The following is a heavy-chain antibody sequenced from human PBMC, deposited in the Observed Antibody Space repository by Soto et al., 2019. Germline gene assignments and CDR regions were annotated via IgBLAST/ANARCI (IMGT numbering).Heavy chain of an antibody. Sequence: GSLRLSCAASGFTFSSYAMSWVRQAPGKGLEWVSAISGSGGRTDYADSVKGRFTISRDNSKNTLYLQMNSLRAEDTAIYYCAKDLVSIFGVAPDYWGQGTLVTVSS. D-gene: IGHD3-3*01. CDR3: AKDLVSIFGVAPDY. V-gene: IGHV3-23*01. CDR1: GFTFSSYA. CDR2: ISGSGGRT. J-gene: IGHJ4*02.